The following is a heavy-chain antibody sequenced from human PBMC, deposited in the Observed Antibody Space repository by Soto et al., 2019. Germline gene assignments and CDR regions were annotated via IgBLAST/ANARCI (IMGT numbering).Heavy chain of an antibody. D-gene: IGHD6-19*01. CDR1: GVTFSNYG. Sequence: QVQLVESGGGVVQPGTALRLSCAASGVTFSNYGMHWVRQAPGKGLEWVAVLRDDANDAYYADSVKGRFTISRDNSKNTLYMQMRSLRAEDTAVYYSARPYSSNSNWFDPWGQGTLVTVSS. CDR3: ARPYSSNSNWFDP. CDR2: LRDDANDA. V-gene: IGHV3-33*01. J-gene: IGHJ5*02.